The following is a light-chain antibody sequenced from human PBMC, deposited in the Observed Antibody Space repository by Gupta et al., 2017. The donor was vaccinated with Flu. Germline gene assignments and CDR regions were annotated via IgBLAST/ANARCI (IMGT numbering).Light chain of an antibody. CDR1: AVGSKG. Sequence: SYVLTQPRSLVVAPAQTARITRWGAAVGSKGVHWYQLRAGQAPILVIYDDRDRPSGIPERFSGSKSGNTATLIITRVEVADEADYYCQVWDSTSEHVFGSGTSVSV. CDR2: DDR. CDR3: QVWDSTSEHV. V-gene: IGLV3-21*02. J-gene: IGLJ1*01.